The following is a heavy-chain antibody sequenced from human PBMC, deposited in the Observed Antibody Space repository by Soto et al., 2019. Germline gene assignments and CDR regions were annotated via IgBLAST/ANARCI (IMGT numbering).Heavy chain of an antibody. CDR1: GGSISSSSYY. Sequence: SETLSLTCTVSGGSISSSSYYWGWIRQPPGKGLEWIGSLYYSGSTYYNPSLKSRVTISVDTSKNQFSLKLSSVTAADTAVYYCARHLIDTIVRGVISWFDPWGQGTLVTVSS. CDR3: ARHLIDTIVRGVISWFDP. J-gene: IGHJ5*02. CDR2: LYYSGST. D-gene: IGHD3-10*01. V-gene: IGHV4-39*01.